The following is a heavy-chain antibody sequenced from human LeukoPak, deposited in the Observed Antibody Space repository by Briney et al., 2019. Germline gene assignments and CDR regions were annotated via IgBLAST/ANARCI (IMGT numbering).Heavy chain of an antibody. CDR2: ISGSGGST. CDR3: AKVPSSGWSWYWFDP. Sequence: GGSLRLSCAASGFTFSSYAMSWVRQAPGKGLEGVSAISGSGGSTYYADSVKGRFTISRDNSKNTLYLQMNSLRAEDTAVYYCAKVPSSGWSWYWFDPWGQGTLVTVSS. J-gene: IGHJ5*02. V-gene: IGHV3-23*01. CDR1: GFTFSSYA. D-gene: IGHD6-19*01.